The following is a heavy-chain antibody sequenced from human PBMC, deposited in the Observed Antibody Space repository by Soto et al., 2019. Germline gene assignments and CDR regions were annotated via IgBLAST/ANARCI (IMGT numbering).Heavy chain of an antibody. CDR3: AKGVLSFHYGMEV. Sequence: EVQLLQSGGGFRPPGGSVRLSCATSGFTFNTYPMTWVRQAPGKGLEWVASISSTAGRTSSYADSVKGRFAIGRDFSDNSVFMKINNLRADDKAVYFCAKGVLSFHYGMEVWGQGAPGTVSS. V-gene: IGHV3-23*01. D-gene: IGHD3-10*01. CDR1: GFTFNTYP. CDR2: ISSTAGRTS. J-gene: IGHJ6*02.